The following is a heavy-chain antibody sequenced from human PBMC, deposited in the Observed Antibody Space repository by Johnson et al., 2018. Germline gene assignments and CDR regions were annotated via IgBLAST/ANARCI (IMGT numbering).Heavy chain of an antibody. CDR1: GYSFTNYW. CDR2: IFPGDSDT. CDR3: ARGFSSYDY. Sequence: VQLVESGAEVKKPEESVKISCKASGYSFTNYWLGWVRQMPGNGLEWMGIIFPGDSDTRYSPSFQGQVTISVDKSTSTAYLRWSSLKSSDTAIYYCARGFSSYDYWGQGTLVTVSS. J-gene: IGHJ4*01. V-gene: IGHV5-51*01. D-gene: IGHD3-10*01.